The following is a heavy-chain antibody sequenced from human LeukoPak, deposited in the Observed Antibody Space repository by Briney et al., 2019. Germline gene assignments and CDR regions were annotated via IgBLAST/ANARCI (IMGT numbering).Heavy chain of an antibody. Sequence: SQTLSLTCAISGDSVSSNSAAWNWSRQSPSRGLEWLVRTYYRSKWYNDYAVSVKSPITINPDTSKNQFSLQLNSVTPEDTAVYYCARALVSSTWFDPWGQGTLVTVSS. CDR3: ARALVSSTWFDP. J-gene: IGHJ5*02. CDR1: GDSVSSNSAA. V-gene: IGHV6-1*01. D-gene: IGHD1-14*01. CDR2: TYYRSKWYN.